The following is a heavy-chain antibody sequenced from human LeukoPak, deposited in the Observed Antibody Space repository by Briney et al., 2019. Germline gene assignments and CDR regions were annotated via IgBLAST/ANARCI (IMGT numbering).Heavy chain of an antibody. V-gene: IGHV3-30*18. CDR2: ISYDGSNK. D-gene: IGHD3-22*01. J-gene: IGHJ4*02. Sequence: GGSLRLSCAASGFTFSSYGMHWVRQAPGRGLEWVAVISYDGSNKYYADSVKGRFTISRGNSKNTLYLQMNSLRAEDTAVYYCAKETSAREIVVAFYDYWGQGTLVTVSS. CDR1: GFTFSSYG. CDR3: AKETSAREIVVAFYDY.